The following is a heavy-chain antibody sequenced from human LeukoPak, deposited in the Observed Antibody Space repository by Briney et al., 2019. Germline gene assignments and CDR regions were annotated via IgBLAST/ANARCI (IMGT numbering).Heavy chain of an antibody. CDR3: ARRGDGYNSDY. V-gene: IGHV3-21*01. CDR2: ISSSSSYI. CDR1: GFTFSSYS. Sequence: GGSLRLSCAASGFTFSSYSMNWVRQAPGKGLEWVSSISSSSSYIYYADSVKGRFTISRDNAKNSLYLQMNSLRAEDTAVYYCARRGDGYNSDYWGQGILVTVSS. D-gene: IGHD5-24*01. J-gene: IGHJ4*02.